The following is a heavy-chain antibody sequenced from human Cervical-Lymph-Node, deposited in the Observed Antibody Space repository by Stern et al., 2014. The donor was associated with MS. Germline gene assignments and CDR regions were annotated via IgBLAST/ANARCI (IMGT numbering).Heavy chain of an antibody. J-gene: IGHJ2*01. D-gene: IGHD3-22*01. Sequence: QVQLQESGPGLVKPSETLSLICSVSGDSIRSYYWSWIRQPPGKGLEWIGHIYHNGNTNYNPSLKSRVTISIDTSKNQFSLKLSSVTAADTAVYYCARVLYDSNGYYSDLWGRGAPVTVSS. V-gene: IGHV4-59*01. CDR3: ARVLYDSNGYYSDL. CDR1: GDSIRSYY. CDR2: IYHNGNT.